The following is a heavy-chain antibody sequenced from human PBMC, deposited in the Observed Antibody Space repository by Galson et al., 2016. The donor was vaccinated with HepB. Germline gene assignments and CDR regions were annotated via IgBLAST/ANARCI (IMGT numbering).Heavy chain of an antibody. J-gene: IGHJ4*02. CDR1: GYSFTSYG. CDR2: ISGYNGNT. V-gene: IGHV1-18*01. D-gene: IGHD3-16*01. CDR3: ARDLGGGFSAV. Sequence: SVKVSCKASGYSFTSYGISWVRQAPGQGLEWMGWISGYNGNTKYAQKFQGRVTMATDTSTSTAYMELRSLRSDDTAVYYCARDLGGGFSAVWGQGTRVTVSS.